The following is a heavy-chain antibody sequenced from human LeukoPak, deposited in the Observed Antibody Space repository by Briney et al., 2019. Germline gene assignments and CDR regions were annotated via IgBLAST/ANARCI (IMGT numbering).Heavy chain of an antibody. J-gene: IGHJ3*02. V-gene: IGHV3-23*01. CDR2: IYPRGDP. Sequence: GGSLRLSCTTSGFTFKNYAMTWVRQAPGKGLKWVSAIYPRGDPHYADSVKGRFTISRDNSRNSLYMQMETLRAEDTALYYCARAKLEPAGTGAFDIWGPGTVVTVSS. CDR3: ARAKLEPAGTGAFDI. CDR1: GFTFKNYA. D-gene: IGHD6-19*01.